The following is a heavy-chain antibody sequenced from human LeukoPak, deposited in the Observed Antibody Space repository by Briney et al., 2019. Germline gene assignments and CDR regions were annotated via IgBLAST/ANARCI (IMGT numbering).Heavy chain of an antibody. Sequence: ASVKLSFNASGYTFTSYGISWVRQAPGQGLEWMGWISAYNGNTNYAQKLQGRVTMTTDTSTRTAYMELRSLGSDDTAVYYCARDHINYYYMDVWGKGTTVTVSS. CDR2: ISAYNGNT. V-gene: IGHV1-18*01. CDR3: ARDHINYYYMDV. CDR1: GYTFTSYG. J-gene: IGHJ6*03. D-gene: IGHD2-21*01.